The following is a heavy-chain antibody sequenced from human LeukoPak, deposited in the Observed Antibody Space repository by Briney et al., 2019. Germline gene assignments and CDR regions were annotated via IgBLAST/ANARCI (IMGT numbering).Heavy chain of an antibody. Sequence: LRLSCVASGFNFSDYYMNWIRQSPGKGLEWIGYIYHSGSTYYNPSLKSRVTISVDRSKNQFSLSLSSVTAADTAVYYCARGYQLPPFDYWGQGTLVTVSS. CDR2: IYHSGST. D-gene: IGHD2-2*01. J-gene: IGHJ4*02. CDR1: GFNFSDYY. CDR3: ARGYQLPPFDY. V-gene: IGHV4-30-2*06.